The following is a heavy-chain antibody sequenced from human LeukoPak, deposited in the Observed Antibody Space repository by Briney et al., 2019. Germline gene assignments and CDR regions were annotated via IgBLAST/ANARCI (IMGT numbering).Heavy chain of an antibody. J-gene: IGHJ6*03. V-gene: IGHV4-38-2*01. Sequence: PSETLSLTCAVSGYSISSGYYWGWIRQPPGKGLEWIGSIYHSGSTYYNPSLKSRVTISVDTSKNQFSLKLSSVTAADTAVYYCARVVPAAIRGPDYYYYYMDFGGKGTTVTVSS. CDR2: IYHSGST. D-gene: IGHD2-2*02. CDR1: GYSISSGYY. CDR3: ARVVPAAIRGPDYYYYYMDF.